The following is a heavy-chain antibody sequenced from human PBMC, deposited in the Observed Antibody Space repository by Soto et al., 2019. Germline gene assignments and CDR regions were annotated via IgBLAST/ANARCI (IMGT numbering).Heavy chain of an antibody. CDR3: VRDRANFDWPPLGYFDL. Sequence: EVQLVESGGDLVQPGGSLRLSCTASGFRLSTYSMNWVRQAPGRGLESIAYISSGGRKTYYADSVKGRLTTTRDNAENSMYLHVVSLRDEDTAVYYCVRDRANFDWPPLGYFDLWGQGTLVNVSS. CDR1: GFRLSTYS. J-gene: IGHJ4*02. CDR2: ISSGGRKT. D-gene: IGHD3-9*01. V-gene: IGHV3-48*02.